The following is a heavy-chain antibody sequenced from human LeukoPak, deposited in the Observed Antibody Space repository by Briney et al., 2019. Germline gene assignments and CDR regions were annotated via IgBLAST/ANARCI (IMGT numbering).Heavy chain of an antibody. V-gene: IGHV4-34*01. CDR3: ARGPEPRLLRPLTY. CDR1: GGSFSGYY. CDR2: INHSGST. Sequence: SETLSLTCAVYGGSFSGYYWSWIRQPPGKGLEWIGEINHSGSTNYNPSLKSRVTISVDTSKNQFSLKLSSVTAADTAVYYCARGPEPRLLRPLTYWGQGTLVTVSS. D-gene: IGHD5-12*01. J-gene: IGHJ4*02.